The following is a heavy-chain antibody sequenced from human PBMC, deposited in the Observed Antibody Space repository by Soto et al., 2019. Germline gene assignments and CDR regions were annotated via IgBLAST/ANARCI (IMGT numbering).Heavy chain of an antibody. CDR1: GGSFKSGSYS. D-gene: IGHD6-13*01. J-gene: IGHJ4*02. CDR3: ARGGGAAAGTLDY. V-gene: IGHV4-61*01. CDR2: VYHTGRT. Sequence: PSETLSLTCTVSGGSFKSGSYSWSWIRQPPGKGLEWIGYVYHTGRTSYNPSLKSRVSISMDTSKNQFSLNLDSVTAADTAVYFCARGGGAAAGTLDYWGQGTLVTVSS.